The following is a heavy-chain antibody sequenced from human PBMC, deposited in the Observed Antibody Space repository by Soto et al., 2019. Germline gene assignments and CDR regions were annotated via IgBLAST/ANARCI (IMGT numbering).Heavy chain of an antibody. Sequence: SETLSLTCTVSGGSISSYYWTWIRQPPGTGLEWIGEINHSGSTNYNPSLKSRVTISVDTSKNQFSLKLSSVTAADTAVYYCARLNEGGYDSWFDPWGQGTLVTVSS. D-gene: IGHD5-12*01. CDR2: INHSGST. CDR3: ARLNEGGYDSWFDP. CDR1: GGSISSYY. J-gene: IGHJ5*02. V-gene: IGHV4-34*01.